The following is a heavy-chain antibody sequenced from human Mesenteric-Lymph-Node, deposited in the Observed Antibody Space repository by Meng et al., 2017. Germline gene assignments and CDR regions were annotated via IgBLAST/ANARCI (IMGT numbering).Heavy chain of an antibody. J-gene: IGHJ5*02. CDR1: GFTFGTYG. CDR3: ARVRDGHNAVHDH. CDR2: IWYDGTDK. D-gene: IGHD5-24*01. V-gene: IGHV3-33*01. Sequence: QVQLVESGGGMVQPGRSLRLSCAASGFTFGTYGMHWVRQAPGKGLEWVAVIWYDGTDKFYGDSVKGRFTISRDNSKNTLYLQMNSLRAEDTAVYYCARVRDGHNAVHDHWGQGTLVTVSS.